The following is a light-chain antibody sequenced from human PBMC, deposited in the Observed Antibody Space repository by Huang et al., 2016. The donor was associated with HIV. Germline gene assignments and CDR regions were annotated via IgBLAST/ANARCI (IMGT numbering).Light chain of an antibody. V-gene: IGKV3-11*01. J-gene: IGKJ2*01. CDR1: QSLNNY. Sequence: EIVLTQSPATLSLSPGERATLSCRDSQSLNNYLGWYQQKPGQPPRLLIYDTSNRATGIPARFSGGGSGTEFTLTISSLEPDDFAVYYCHHRSGWPRTFGQGTKLEI. CDR3: HHRSGWPRT. CDR2: DTS.